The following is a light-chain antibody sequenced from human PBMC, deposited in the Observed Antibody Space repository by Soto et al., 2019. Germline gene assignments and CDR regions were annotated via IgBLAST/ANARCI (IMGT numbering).Light chain of an antibody. CDR3: MQATHWPWT. CDR2: KVS. Sequence: DVVMTQSPLSLPVTLGQPASISCRSSQSLVSSNGNTFLIWFQQRPGQAPRRLIYKVSNRDSAVPDRFTGSGSGTDFTPEISRVEAEDVGVYYCMQATHWPWTFGQGTKVEIK. V-gene: IGKV2-30*01. CDR1: QSLVSSNGNTF. J-gene: IGKJ1*01.